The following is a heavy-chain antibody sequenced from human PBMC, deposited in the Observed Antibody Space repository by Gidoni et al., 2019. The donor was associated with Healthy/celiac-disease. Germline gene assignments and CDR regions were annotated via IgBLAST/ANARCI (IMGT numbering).Heavy chain of an antibody. Sequence: QVQLVQSGAEVKKPGASVKVSCKASGYTFTGYYMHWVRQAPGQGLEWMGWINPNSGGTNYAQKFQGWVTMTKDTSISTAYMELSRLRSDDAAVYYCALSRGSKGPMDVWGKGTTVTVSS. V-gene: IGHV1-2*04. CDR1: GYTFTGYY. D-gene: IGHD3-16*02. J-gene: IGHJ6*03. CDR3: ALSRGSKGPMDV. CDR2: INPNSGGT.